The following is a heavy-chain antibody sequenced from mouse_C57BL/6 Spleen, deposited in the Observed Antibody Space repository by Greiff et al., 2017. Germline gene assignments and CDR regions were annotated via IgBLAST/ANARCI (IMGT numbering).Heavy chain of an antibody. CDR1: GYAFSSSW. CDR3: AREDTTGYFDV. V-gene: IGHV1-82*01. Sequence: VTLQQSGPELVKPGASVKISCKASGYAFSSSWMNWVKQRPGKGLGRNGRIYPGDGDTNYNGKFKGKATLTADKSSSTAYMQLSSLTSEDSAVYFCAREDTTGYFDVWGTGTTVTVSS. J-gene: IGHJ1*03. D-gene: IGHD1-1*01. CDR2: IYPGDGDT.